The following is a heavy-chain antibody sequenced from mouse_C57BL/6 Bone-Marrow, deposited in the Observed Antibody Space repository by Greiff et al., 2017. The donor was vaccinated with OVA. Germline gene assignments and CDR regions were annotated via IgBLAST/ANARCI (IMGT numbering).Heavy chain of an antibody. CDR3: AKVSYYDYSFDY. D-gene: IGHD2-4*01. J-gene: IGHJ2*01. CDR2: ISYDGSN. Sequence: EVQLQESGPGLVKPSQSLSLTCSVTGYSITSGYYWNWIRQFPGNKLEWMGYISYDGSNNYNPSLKNRISITRDTSKNQFFLKLNSVTTEDTTTYYCAKVSYYDYSFDYWGQGTTLTVSS. V-gene: IGHV3-6*01. CDR1: GYSITSGYY.